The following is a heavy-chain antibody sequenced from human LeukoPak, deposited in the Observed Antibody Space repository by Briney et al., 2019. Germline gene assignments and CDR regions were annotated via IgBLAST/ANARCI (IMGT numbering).Heavy chain of an antibody. CDR2: ISSSSSYI. D-gene: IGHD5-18*01. CDR3: ARGDTAMVLSAFDI. V-gene: IGHV3-21*01. CDR1: GFTFSSYS. Sequence: GGSLRLSCAPSGFTFSSYSMNWVRQAPGKGLEWVSSISSSSSYIYYADSVKGRFTISRDNAKNSLYLQMNSLRAEDTAVYYCARGDTAMVLSAFDIWGQGTMVTVSS. J-gene: IGHJ3*02.